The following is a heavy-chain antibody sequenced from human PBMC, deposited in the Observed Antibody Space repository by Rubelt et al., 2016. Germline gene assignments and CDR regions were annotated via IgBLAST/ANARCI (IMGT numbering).Heavy chain of an antibody. D-gene: IGHD3-16*01. V-gene: IGHV3-73*01. J-gene: IGHJ4*02. CDR3: TRLEAGGFSDH. CDR2: IRSKANGYAT. CDR1: GFTFSGSV. Sequence: DVQLLESGGGLLQPGGSLKLSCAASGFTFSGSVMHWVRQASGKGLEWVGRIRSKANGYATSYAESVKGRFTISRVDSKNTTYLQMNSLKTEDTAVYYCTRLEAGGFSDHWGQGTLVTVSS.